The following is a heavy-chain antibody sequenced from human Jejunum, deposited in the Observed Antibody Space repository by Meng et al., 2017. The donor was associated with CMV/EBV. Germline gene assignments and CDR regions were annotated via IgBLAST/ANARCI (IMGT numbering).Heavy chain of an antibody. V-gene: IGHV1-2*02. CDR2: LTPRTGGT. D-gene: IGHD3-3*01. CDR3: ARHGNYLDV. CDR1: GYTFTDHV. J-gene: IGHJ6*02. Sequence: SCKASGYTFTDHVIHWVRQAPGQGLEWMGWLTPRTGGTFYAQNFQGRVTMTGDTSISTVYMELRRLTSDDTAVYYCARHGNYLDVWGQGTTVTVSS.